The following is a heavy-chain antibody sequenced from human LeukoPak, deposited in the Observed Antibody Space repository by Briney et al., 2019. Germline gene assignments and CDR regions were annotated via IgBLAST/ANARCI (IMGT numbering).Heavy chain of an antibody. Sequence: PSETLSLTCTVSGGSISGYFWGWIRQPPGKGLEWIGYTFYSGFTNYNPSLKSRVTISVDTSKNQFSLNLASVTVADTAVYFCARRAYCGGTSCFSAALDFWGQGILVTVSS. V-gene: IGHV4-59*08. CDR1: GGSISGYF. CDR3: ARRAYCGGTSCFSAALDF. CDR2: TFYSGFT. J-gene: IGHJ4*02. D-gene: IGHD2-15*01.